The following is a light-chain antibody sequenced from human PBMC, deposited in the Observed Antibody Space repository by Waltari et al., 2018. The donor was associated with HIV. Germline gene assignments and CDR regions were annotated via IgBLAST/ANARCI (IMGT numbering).Light chain of an antibody. V-gene: IGLV2-14*03. CDR2: AVI. J-gene: IGLJ3*02. CDR3: GSYSTGSALVV. CDR1: ISDIGTYDH. Sequence: QSALTQPASVSGSPGQSITITCTGAISDIGTYDHVYWYQQHPGRAPKLLIYAVIHRPSGVSNRFSASKSGNTASLTISGLQSDDEADYYCGSYSTGSALVVFGGGTKVTVL.